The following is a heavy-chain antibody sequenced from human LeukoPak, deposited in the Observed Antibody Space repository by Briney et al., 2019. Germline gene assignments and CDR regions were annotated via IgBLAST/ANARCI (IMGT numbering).Heavy chain of an antibody. CDR2: INPSGGST. CDR1: GYTFTSYY. J-gene: IGHJ4*02. D-gene: IGHD3-3*01. V-gene: IGHV1-46*01. CDR3: AISPSESYSDY. Sequence: VASVKVSCKASGYTFTSYYMHWVRQAPGQGLEWIGIINPSGGSTSYAQKFQGRVTMTRDPSTSTVYMELSSLRSEDTAVYYCAISPSESYSDYWGQGTLVTVSS.